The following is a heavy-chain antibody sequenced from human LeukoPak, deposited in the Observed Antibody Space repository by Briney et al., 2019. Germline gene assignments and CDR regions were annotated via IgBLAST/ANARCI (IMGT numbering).Heavy chain of an antibody. J-gene: IGHJ4*02. V-gene: IGHV3-23*01. CDR2: ISGSGGST. CDR3: AKDPGSSSLLYYFDY. Sequence: PGGSLRLSCAASGFTFSSYAMSWVRQAPGKWLEWVSAISGSGGSTYYADSVKGRFTISTDNSKNTLYLQMNSLRAEDTAVYYCAKDPGSSSLLYYFDYWGQGTLVTVSS. CDR1: GFTFSSYA. D-gene: IGHD6-6*01.